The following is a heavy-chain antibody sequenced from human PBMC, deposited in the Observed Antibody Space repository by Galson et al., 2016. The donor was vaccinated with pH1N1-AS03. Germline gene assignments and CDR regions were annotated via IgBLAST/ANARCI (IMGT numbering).Heavy chain of an antibody. V-gene: IGHV1-2*02. Sequence: SVKVSCKASGYTFTEYYMYWVRQAPGRGLEWMGWINPNSGGTKSAQKFQDRVTMTRDTSINTAYMELSSLRSDDTAVYYCARGDYFGSGTYKPYYAMDVWGQGTTVTVSS. J-gene: IGHJ6*02. CDR2: INPNSGGT. CDR1: GYTFTEYY. CDR3: ARGDYFGSGTYKPYYAMDV. D-gene: IGHD3-10*01.